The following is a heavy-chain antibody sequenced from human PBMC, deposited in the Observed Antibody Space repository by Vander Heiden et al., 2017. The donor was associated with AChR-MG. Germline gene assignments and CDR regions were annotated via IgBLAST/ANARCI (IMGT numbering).Heavy chain of an antibody. D-gene: IGHD3-3*01. Sequence: QLQLQESGPGLVKPSETLSLTCTVSGGSISSSSYYWGWIRQPPGKGLEWIGSIYYSGSTYYNPSLKSRVTISVDTSKNQFSLKLSSVTAADTAVYYCARGRGYDFWSGYYGWFDPWGQGTLVTVSS. CDR1: GGSISSSSYY. V-gene: IGHV4-39*01. CDR2: IYYSGST. CDR3: ARGRGYDFWSGYYGWFDP. J-gene: IGHJ5*02.